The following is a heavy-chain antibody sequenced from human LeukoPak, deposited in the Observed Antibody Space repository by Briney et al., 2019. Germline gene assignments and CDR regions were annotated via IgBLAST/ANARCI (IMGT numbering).Heavy chain of an antibody. Sequence: GGSLRLSCAASGFTFSSYAMHWVRQAPGKGLEWVAVISYDGSNKYYADSVKGRFTISRDNSKNTLYLQMNSLRAEDTAVYYCAKLPPVAGTSPFDYWGQGTLVTVSS. V-gene: IGHV3-30*04. CDR1: GFTFSSYA. CDR2: ISYDGSNK. J-gene: IGHJ4*02. CDR3: AKLPPVAGTSPFDY. D-gene: IGHD6-19*01.